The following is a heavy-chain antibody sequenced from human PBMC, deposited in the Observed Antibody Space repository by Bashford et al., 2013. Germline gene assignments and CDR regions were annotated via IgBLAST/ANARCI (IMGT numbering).Heavy chain of an antibody. CDR1: GYTLTELS. Sequence: ASVKVSCKVSGYTLTELSMHWVRQAPGQGLEWMGIINPSGGSTSNAQKFQGRVTMTRDTSTSTVYMELSSLRSEDTAVYYCARGYYDFRFRGVKGTTVTVSS. V-gene: IGHV1-46*03. J-gene: IGHJ6*04. CDR3: ARGYYDFRFR. CDR2: INPSGGST. D-gene: IGHD3/OR15-3a*01.